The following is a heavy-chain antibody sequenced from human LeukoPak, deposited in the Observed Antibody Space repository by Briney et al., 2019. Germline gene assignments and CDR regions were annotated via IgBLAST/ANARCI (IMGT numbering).Heavy chain of an antibody. CDR2: ISWDGGST. D-gene: IGHD4-23*01. Sequence: GGSLRLSCAASGFTFDDYAMHWVRQAPGKGLEWVSLISWDGGSTYYADSVKGRFTISRDNSKNSLYLQMNSLRAEDTALYYCAKDIERWYEPGMDVWGKGTTVTVSS. CDR3: AKDIERWYEPGMDV. V-gene: IGHV3-43D*03. J-gene: IGHJ6*04. CDR1: GFTFDDYA.